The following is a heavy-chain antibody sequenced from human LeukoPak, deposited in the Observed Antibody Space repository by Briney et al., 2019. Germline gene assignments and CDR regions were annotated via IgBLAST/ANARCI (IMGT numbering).Heavy chain of an antibody. CDR2: ICHSGST. D-gene: IGHD3-9*01. V-gene: IGHV4-30-2*01. CDR3: ARGYYDILTGYYPPHFDY. Sequence: SETLSLTCAVSGGSISSGGYSWSWIRQPPGKGLEWIGYICHSGSTYYNPSLKSRVTISVDRSKNQFSLKLSSVTAADTAVYYCARGYYDILTGYYPPHFDYWGQGTLVTVSS. J-gene: IGHJ4*02. CDR1: GGSISSGGYS.